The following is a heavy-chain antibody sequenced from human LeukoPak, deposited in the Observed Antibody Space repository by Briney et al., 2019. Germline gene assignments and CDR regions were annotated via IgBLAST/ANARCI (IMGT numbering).Heavy chain of an antibody. J-gene: IGHJ4*02. CDR1: GFTFSSYA. CDR3: ARCPYSFGFAPPQY. Sequence: GGSLRLSCAASGFTFSSYAMSWVRQAPGKGLEWVSAISGSGGSTYYADSVKGRFTISRDNSKNPLYLQMNSLRAEDTAVYYCARCPYSFGFAPPQYWGQGTLVTVSS. CDR2: ISGSGGST. D-gene: IGHD5-18*01. V-gene: IGHV3-23*01.